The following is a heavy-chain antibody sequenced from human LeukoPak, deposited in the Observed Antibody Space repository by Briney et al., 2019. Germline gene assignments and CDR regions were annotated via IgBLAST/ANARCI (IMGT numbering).Heavy chain of an antibody. V-gene: IGHV1-69*01. CDR1: GGTFSSYA. D-gene: IGHD4-11*01. CDR3: ARDRGTVTTFDY. Sequence: ASVKVSCKASGGTFSSYAISWVRQAPGQGLEWMGGIIPIFGTANYAQKFQGRVTITADESTSTAYMELSSLRSEDTAVYYCARDRGTVTTFDYWGQGTLVTVSS. J-gene: IGHJ4*02. CDR2: IIPIFGTA.